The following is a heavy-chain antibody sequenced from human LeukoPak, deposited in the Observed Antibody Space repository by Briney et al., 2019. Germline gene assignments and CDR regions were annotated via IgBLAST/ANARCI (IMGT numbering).Heavy chain of an antibody. CDR1: GGSISGYF. Sequence: SETLSLTCTVSGGSISGYFWTWIRQPPGKGLEWIGYIYYSGSTNYNPSLKSRVTISVDTSKNQFSLKLSSVTAADTAVYYCAGGSGSYSWFDPWGQGTLVTVSS. D-gene: IGHD3-10*01. CDR2: IYYSGST. V-gene: IGHV4-59*01. CDR3: AGGSGSYSWFDP. J-gene: IGHJ5*02.